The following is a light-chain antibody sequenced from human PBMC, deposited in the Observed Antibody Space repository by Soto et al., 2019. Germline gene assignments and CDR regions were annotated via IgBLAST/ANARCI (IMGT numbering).Light chain of an antibody. CDR1: QSVSSNY. V-gene: IGKV3-20*01. CDR2: AAS. CDR3: QQYGFSPRST. J-gene: IGKJ2*01. Sequence: EIVLTQSPATLSLSPGERATLSCGASQSVSSNYLAWYQQKPGQAPRLLIYAASTRATGVPDRFSGSGSGTDFTLTITRLEPEDFALYYCQQYGFSPRSTFGQGTKLEIK.